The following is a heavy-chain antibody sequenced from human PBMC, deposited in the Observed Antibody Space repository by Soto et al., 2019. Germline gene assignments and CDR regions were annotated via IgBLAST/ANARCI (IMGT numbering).Heavy chain of an antibody. J-gene: IGHJ3*02. CDR2: ISSNGGST. V-gene: IGHV3-64*01. D-gene: IGHD3-16*02. Sequence: EVQLVESGGGLVQPGGSLRLSCAASGFTFSSYAMHWVRQAPGKGLEYVSAISSNGGSTYYANSVRGRFTISRDNSKKTLYLQMGSLRAEDMAVYYCARGGGYYDYIWVSYRGEIDAFDIWGQGTMVTVSS. CDR1: GFTFSSYA. CDR3: ARGGGYYDYIWVSYRGEIDAFDI.